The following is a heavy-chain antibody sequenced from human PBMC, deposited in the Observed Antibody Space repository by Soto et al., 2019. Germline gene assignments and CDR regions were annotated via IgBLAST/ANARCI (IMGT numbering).Heavy chain of an antibody. Sequence: ASVKVSFKASGYTFTGYYMHWVRQAPGQGLEWMGWINPNSGGTNYAQKFQGRVTMTRDTSISTAYMELSRLRSDDTAVYYCARVTVTWNYYYGMDVWGQGTTVTVSS. CDR1: GYTFTGYY. CDR3: ARVTVTWNYYYGMDV. CDR2: INPNSGGT. V-gene: IGHV1-2*02. J-gene: IGHJ6*02. D-gene: IGHD4-17*01.